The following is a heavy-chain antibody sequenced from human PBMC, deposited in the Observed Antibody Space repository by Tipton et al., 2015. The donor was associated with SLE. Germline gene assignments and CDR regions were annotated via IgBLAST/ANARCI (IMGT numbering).Heavy chain of an antibody. Sequence: TLSLTCAVYGGSFSGYYWSWIRQPPGKGLEWIGEINHSGSTNYNPSLKSRVTISVDTSKNQFSLKLSSVTAADTAVYYCAREKFQWLANYFDYWGQGTLVTVSS. CDR3: AREKFQWLANYFDY. V-gene: IGHV4-34*01. CDR1: GGSFSGYY. J-gene: IGHJ4*02. CDR2: INHSGST. D-gene: IGHD6-19*01.